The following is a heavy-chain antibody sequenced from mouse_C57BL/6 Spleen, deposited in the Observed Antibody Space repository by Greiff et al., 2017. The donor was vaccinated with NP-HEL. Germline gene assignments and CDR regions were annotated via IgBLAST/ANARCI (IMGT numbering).Heavy chain of an antibody. CDR1: GYTFTSYW. J-gene: IGHJ1*03. D-gene: IGHD1-1*01. V-gene: IGHV1-69*01. CDR2: IDPSDSYT. CDR3: AREYYGSSTQLYFDV. Sequence: QVQLQQPGAELVMPGASVKLSCKASGYTFTSYWMHWVKQRPGQGLEWIGEIDPSDSYTNYNQKLKGKSTLTVDKYSSTAYMQLSSLTSEDSAVYYCAREYYGSSTQLYFDVWGTGTTVTVSS.